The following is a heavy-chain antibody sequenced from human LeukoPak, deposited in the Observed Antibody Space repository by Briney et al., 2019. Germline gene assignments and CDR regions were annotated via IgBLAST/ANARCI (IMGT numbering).Heavy chain of an antibody. J-gene: IGHJ5*02. V-gene: IGHV3-23*01. CDR1: GFTFDDYG. CDR2: ISGSGGST. D-gene: IGHD4-17*01. CDR3: AKALTVTTDWFHP. Sequence: GGSLRLSCAASGFTFDDYGMSWVRQAPGKGLEWVSAISGSGGSTNYADSVKGRFTISRDNSNNTLFLHMNSLRAEDTAVYYCAKALTVTTDWFHPWGQGTLVTVSS.